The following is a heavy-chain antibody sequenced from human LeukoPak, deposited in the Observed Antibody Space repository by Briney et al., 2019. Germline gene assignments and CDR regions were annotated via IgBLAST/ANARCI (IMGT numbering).Heavy chain of an antibody. CDR3: AKGSPTAMGYFDY. V-gene: IGHV3-48*01. CDR2: ISSSSSTI. D-gene: IGHD5-18*01. CDR1: GLTISSYS. Sequence: PGGSLRLSCAASGLTISSYSMNWVRQAPGKGLQWVSYISSSSSTIYYADSVKGRFTISRDNAKNSLYLQMNSLRAEDTAVYYCAKGSPTAMGYFDYWGQGTLVTVSS. J-gene: IGHJ4*02.